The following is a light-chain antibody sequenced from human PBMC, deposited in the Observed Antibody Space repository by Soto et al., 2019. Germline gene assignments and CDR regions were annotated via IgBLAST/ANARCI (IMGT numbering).Light chain of an antibody. V-gene: IGKV1-5*01. CDR3: QQYYTYWHM. Sequence: DIQMTQAPSTLSASVGDRVIITCRASQSISDYLDWYQQKPGKAPKLLIYDASNLESGVPSTFSGSGSGTEFTLTISSLQPDDFATYYCQQYYTYWHMFGQGTKVDIK. CDR2: DAS. J-gene: IGKJ1*01. CDR1: QSISDY.